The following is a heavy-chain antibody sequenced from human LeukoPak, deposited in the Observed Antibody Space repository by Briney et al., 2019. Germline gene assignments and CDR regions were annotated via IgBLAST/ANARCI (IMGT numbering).Heavy chain of an antibody. CDR1: GFTFSDYY. D-gene: IGHD1-26*01. V-gene: IGHV3-11*06. CDR2: ISGSSSYT. J-gene: IGHJ4*02. Sequence: GGSLRLSCAASGFTFSDYYMSWIRQAPGKWLERVSYISGSSSYTNYADSVKGRFTISRDNAKNSLYLQMNSLRAEDTAVYYCAREKSSGSSNYWGQGTLVTVSS. CDR3: AREKSSGSSNY.